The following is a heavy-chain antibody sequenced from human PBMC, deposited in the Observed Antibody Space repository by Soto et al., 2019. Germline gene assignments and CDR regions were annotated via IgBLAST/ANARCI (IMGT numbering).Heavy chain of an antibody. V-gene: IGHV5-51*01. CDR1: GYSFTSYW. CDR3: ARPLDTSGWNDY. J-gene: IGHJ4*02. Sequence: GESLRISCQGSGYSFTSYWIGWVRQMPGKGLEWMGIIYPGDSDTRYSPSFEGQVTISADKSIGTAYLQWSGLKASDTATYYCARPLDTSGWNDYWGQGTLVTVSS. D-gene: IGHD6-19*01. CDR2: IYPGDSDT.